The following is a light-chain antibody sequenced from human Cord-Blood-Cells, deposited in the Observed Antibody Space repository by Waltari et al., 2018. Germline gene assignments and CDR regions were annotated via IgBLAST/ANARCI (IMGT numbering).Light chain of an antibody. V-gene: IGLV3-27*01. CDR3: YSAADNNLV. J-gene: IGLJ3*02. Sequence: SYELTQPSSVSVSPGQTARITCPGDVLAKKYARWFQQKPGQAPVLGIYKDSERPSGIPERFSGSSSGTTVTLTISGAQVEDEADYYCYSAADNNLVFGGGTKLTVL. CDR2: KDS. CDR1: VLAKKY.